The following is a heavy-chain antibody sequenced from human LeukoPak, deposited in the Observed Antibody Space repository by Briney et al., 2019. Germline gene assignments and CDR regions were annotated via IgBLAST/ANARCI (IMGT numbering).Heavy chain of an antibody. Sequence: GGSLRLSCAASGFTFSSSAMHWVRQGSAKGLEWVCRIRSNANSYATAYAAAVKGRFTISRDDSKNPAYLQMNSLKTEDTGVYYCTRASGGFDYWGQGTLVTVSS. CDR1: GFTFSSSA. CDR2: IRSNANSYAT. CDR3: TRASGGFDY. V-gene: IGHV3-73*01. D-gene: IGHD2-15*01. J-gene: IGHJ4*02.